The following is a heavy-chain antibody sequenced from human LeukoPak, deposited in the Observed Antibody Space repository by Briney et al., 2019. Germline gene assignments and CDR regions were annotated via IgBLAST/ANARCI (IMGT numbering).Heavy chain of an antibody. CDR1: GFTFSSYA. CDR2: ISSGGGST. D-gene: IGHD3-3*01. V-gene: IGHV3-23*01. CDR3: AKDPGDFWSGYYSPKFDY. Sequence: GGSLRLSCAASGFTFSSYATSWVRQAPGKGPEWVSAISSGGGSTYYADSVKGRFTISRDNSKDTLYLQMNSLRAEDTAVYYCAKDPGDFWSGYYSPKFDYWGQGTLVTVSS. J-gene: IGHJ4*02.